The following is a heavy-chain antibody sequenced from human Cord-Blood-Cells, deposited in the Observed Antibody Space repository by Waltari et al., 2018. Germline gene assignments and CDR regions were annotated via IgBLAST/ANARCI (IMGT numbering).Heavy chain of an antibody. V-gene: IGHV4-39*01. D-gene: IGHD6-6*01. CDR1: GGSISSSSYY. Sequence: QLQLQESGPGLVKPSETLSLTCTVSGGSISSSSYYWGWIRQPPGKGLEWIGSIYYSGITYYDPSLKRRVPISVDTSKTQFSLKLSSVTAADTAVYYCARHGYSSSSYYFDYWGQGTLVTVSS. CDR2: IYYSGIT. CDR3: ARHGYSSSSYYFDY. J-gene: IGHJ4*02.